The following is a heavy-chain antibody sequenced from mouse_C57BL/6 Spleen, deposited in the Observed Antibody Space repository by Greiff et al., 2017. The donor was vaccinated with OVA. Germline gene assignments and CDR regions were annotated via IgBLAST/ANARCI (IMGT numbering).Heavy chain of an antibody. CDR1: GYAFTNYL. CDR3: ARNDYAMDY. J-gene: IGHJ4*01. Sequence: VQLQQSGAELVRPGTSVKVSCKASGYAFTNYLIEWVKQRPGQGLERIGVINPGSGGTNYNEKFKGKATLTADKSSSTAYMQLSSLTSEDSAVYFCARNDYAMDYWGQGTSVTVSS. CDR2: INPGSGGT. V-gene: IGHV1-54*01.